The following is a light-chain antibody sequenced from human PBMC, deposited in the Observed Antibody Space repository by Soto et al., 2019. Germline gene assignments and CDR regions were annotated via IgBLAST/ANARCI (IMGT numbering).Light chain of an antibody. V-gene: IGLV2-11*01. J-gene: IGLJ1*01. CDR2: DVS. CDR3: CSYAGRYTYV. CDR1: SSGVVGYNY. Sequence: QSVLTQPPSASGSPGQSVTISCTGPSSGVVGYNYVSWYQQHPGKAPKVMIYDVSKRPSGVPDRFSGSKSGNTASLTISGLQSEDEAYYYCCSYAGRYTYVFGTGTKLTVL.